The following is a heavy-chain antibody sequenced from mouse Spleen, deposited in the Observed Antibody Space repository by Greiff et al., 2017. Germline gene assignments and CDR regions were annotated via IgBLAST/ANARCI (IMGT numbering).Heavy chain of an antibody. CDR1: GYTFTDYY. V-gene: IGHV1-26*01. J-gene: IGHJ2*01. CDR3: AKPGKRNWAQYYFDY. D-gene: IGHD4-1*01. Sequence: EVQLQQSGPELVKPGASVKISCKASGYTFTDYYMNWVKQSHGKSLEWIGDINPNNGGTSYNQKFKGKATLTVDKSSSTAYMELRSLTSEDSAVYYCAKPGKRNWAQYYFDYWGQGTTLTVSS. CDR2: INPNNGGT.